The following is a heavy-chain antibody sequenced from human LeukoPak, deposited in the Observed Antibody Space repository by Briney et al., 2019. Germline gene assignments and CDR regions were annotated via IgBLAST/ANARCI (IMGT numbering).Heavy chain of an antibody. CDR1: GGSFSGYY. CDR2: INHSGST. D-gene: IGHD3-10*01. V-gene: IGHV4-34*01. Sequence: PSETLSLTCAVYGGSFSGYYWSWIRQPPGKGLEWIGEINHSGSTNYNPSLKSRVTISVDTSKNQFSLKLSSVTAADTAVYYCARRYYGSGKFDYWGQGTLVTVSS. CDR3: ARRYYGSGKFDY. J-gene: IGHJ4*02.